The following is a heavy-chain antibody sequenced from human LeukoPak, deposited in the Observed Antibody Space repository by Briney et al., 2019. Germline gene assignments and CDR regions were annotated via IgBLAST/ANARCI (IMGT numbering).Heavy chain of an antibody. CDR2: IYYSGST. J-gene: IGHJ4*02. CDR1: GGSISSYY. D-gene: IGHD2-21*02. CDR3: ARDAGVTPLDY. Sequence: SETLSLTCTVSGGSISSYYWSWIRQPPGKGLEWIGYIYYSGSTNYNPSLKSRVTISVDTSKNQFSLKLSPVTAADTAVYYCARDAGVTPLDYWGQGTLVTVSS. V-gene: IGHV4-59*01.